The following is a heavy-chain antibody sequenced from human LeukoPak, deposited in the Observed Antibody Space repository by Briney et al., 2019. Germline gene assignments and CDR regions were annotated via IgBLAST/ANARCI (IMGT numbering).Heavy chain of an antibody. CDR2: INPSGGST. J-gene: IGHJ4*02. CDR3: ARDLGGPGPIDY. CDR1: GYTFTSYY. Sequence: ASVKVSCKASGYTFTSYYMHWVRQAPGQGLEWMGIINPSGGSTSYAQKFQGRVTMTTDTSTSTAYMELRSLRSDDTAVYYCARDLGGPGPIDYWGQGTLVTVSS. D-gene: IGHD3-16*01. V-gene: IGHV1-46*01.